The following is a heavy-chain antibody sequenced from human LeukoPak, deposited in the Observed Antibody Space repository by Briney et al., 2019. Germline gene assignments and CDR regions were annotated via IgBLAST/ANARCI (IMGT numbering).Heavy chain of an antibody. Sequence: SETLSLTCTVSGGSISSYYWSWIRQPPGKGLEWIGYMFYSGSTNYNPSLKSRVTISVDTSKNQFSLKLSSVTAADTAVYYCARRGVSTISWYFDLWGRGTLVTVFS. V-gene: IGHV4-59*08. CDR2: MFYSGST. J-gene: IGHJ2*01. D-gene: IGHD5/OR15-5a*01. CDR1: GGSISSYY. CDR3: ARRGVSTISWYFDL.